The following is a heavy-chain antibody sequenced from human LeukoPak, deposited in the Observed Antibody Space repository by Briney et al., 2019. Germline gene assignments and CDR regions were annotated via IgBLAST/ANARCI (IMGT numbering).Heavy chain of an antibody. CDR1: GFTFSTNS. Sequence: GGSLRLSCSASGFTFSTNSRNWVRQAPGKGLEWVSYITSSSGSIYYADSVKGRFTISRDNAKNSLYLQMNSLRAEDTAVYHCARELGYCSGCRCYNIRFDPWGQGTQAAVSS. V-gene: IGHV3-48*01. CDR2: ITSSSGSI. CDR3: ARELGYCSGCRCYNIRFDP. D-gene: IGHD2-15*01. J-gene: IGHJ5*02.